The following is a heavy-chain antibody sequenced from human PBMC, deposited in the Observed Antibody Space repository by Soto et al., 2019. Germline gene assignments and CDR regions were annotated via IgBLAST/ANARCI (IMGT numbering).Heavy chain of an antibody. V-gene: IGHV4-34*01. J-gene: IGHJ5*02. Sequence: SETLSLTCAVYGGSFSGYYWGWIRQPPGKGLEWIGTIYYTGNIYYNPSLKSRVTISIDTSRNQFSLRLSSVTAADTAVYYCARQGRCSISSCYDVGSPYNYFNPWGQGTLVTVSS. CDR1: GGSFSGYY. CDR2: IYYTGNI. D-gene: IGHD2-2*01. CDR3: ARQGRCSISSCYDVGSPYNYFNP.